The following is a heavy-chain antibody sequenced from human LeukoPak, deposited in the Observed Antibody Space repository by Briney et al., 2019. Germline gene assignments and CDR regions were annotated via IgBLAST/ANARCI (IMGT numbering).Heavy chain of an antibody. V-gene: IGHV3-53*01. Sequence: GGSLRLSCAASGFTVSSNYMSWVRQAPGKGLEWVSVIYSGGSTYYADSVKGRFTISRDNAKNSLYLQMNSLRAEDTAVYYCAELGITMIGGVWGKGTTVTFSS. J-gene: IGHJ6*04. CDR3: AELGITMIGGV. CDR1: GFTVSSNY. CDR2: IYSGGST. D-gene: IGHD3-10*02.